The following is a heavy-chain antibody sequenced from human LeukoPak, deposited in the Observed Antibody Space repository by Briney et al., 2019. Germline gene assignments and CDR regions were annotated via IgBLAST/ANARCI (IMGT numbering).Heavy chain of an antibody. CDR2: VRGSSTTI. CDR1: GFSFSTSS. Sequence: GGSLRLSCAASGFSFSTSSMSWVRQTPGKGLEWISYVRGSSTTIYYADSVKGRFTISRDNARNSLYLQMNDLRAEDTAVYFCASYRYSSSCYIYWGQGTLVTVSS. J-gene: IGHJ4*02. D-gene: IGHD6-13*01. V-gene: IGHV3-48*01. CDR3: ASYRYSSSCYIY.